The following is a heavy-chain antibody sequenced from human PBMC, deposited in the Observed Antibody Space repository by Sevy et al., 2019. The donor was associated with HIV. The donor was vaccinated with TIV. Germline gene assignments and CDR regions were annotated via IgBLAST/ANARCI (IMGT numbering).Heavy chain of an antibody. J-gene: IGHJ4*02. Sequence: GGSLRLSCAATGFTFSSYAMSWVRQAPGKGLEWVSAISGSGGSTYYADSVKGRFTISRDNSKNTLYLQMNSLSAEDTDVYYCSKGVQYFGGDCYAGFDYWGQGTLVTVSS. D-gene: IGHD2-21*01. CDR3: SKGVQYFGGDCYAGFDY. CDR2: ISGSGGST. V-gene: IGHV3-23*01. CDR1: GFTFSSYA.